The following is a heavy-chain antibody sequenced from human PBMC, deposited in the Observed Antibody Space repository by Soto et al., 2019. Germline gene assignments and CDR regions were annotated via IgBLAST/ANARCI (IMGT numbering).Heavy chain of an antibody. J-gene: IGHJ6*02. Sequence: GGSLRLSCVGSGFTFSSYWMGWVRQTPGKGLEWVATIKADGTEKYYVDSVKGRFTFSRDNAKTSVYLEMNSLRAEDTAVYYCVTAVRGYNANGDLWGQGTTVTVSS. V-gene: IGHV3-7*03. CDR3: VTAVRGYNANGDL. D-gene: IGHD5-12*01. CDR1: GFTFSSYW. CDR2: IKADGTEK.